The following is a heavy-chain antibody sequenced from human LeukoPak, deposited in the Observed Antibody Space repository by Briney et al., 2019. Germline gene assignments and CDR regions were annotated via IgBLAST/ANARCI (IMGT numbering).Heavy chain of an antibody. J-gene: IGHJ4*02. CDR2: ISYDGAEK. CDR3: ARDGSGSYYLDY. D-gene: IGHD3-10*01. CDR1: GFTFSGYA. V-gene: IGHV3-30*01. Sequence: PGGSLRLSCAASGFTFSGYAMHWVRQAPGKGLEWVAFISYDGAEKYYADSVKGRFTISRDNSKNRLYLQMHSLKTEDRAMYFCARDGSGSYYLDYWGQGTLVTVSS.